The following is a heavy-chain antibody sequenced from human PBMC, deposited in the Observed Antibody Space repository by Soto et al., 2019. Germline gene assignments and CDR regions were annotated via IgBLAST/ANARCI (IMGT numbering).Heavy chain of an antibody. CDR2: ISSDGIND. CDR3: ARGSADHYNSGTLLD. V-gene: IGHV3-30-3*01. J-gene: IGHJ4*02. D-gene: IGHD3-10*01. Sequence: QVQVVESGGGVVQPGRSLRLSCAASGFTFSRYLMHWVRQAPGKGLEWVAAISSDGINDYYADSVKGRFTISRDNSRNTLYLQMSDLRAEDTAVYYCARGSADHYNSGTLLDWGQGTLVSVSS. CDR1: GFTFSRYL.